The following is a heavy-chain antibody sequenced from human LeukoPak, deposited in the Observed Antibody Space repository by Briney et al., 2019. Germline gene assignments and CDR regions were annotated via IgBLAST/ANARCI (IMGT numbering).Heavy chain of an antibody. J-gene: IGHJ5*02. CDR2: INGRGDNT. D-gene: IGHD2/OR15-2a*01. CDR1: GVIISSYA. V-gene: IGHV3-23*01. CDR3: AKDRVSPGFNWFDP. Sequence: TGGSLRLSCAAPGVIISSYAMSWVRQAPGKGLEWVSAINGRGDNTYYADFVKGRFTISRDNSKSTVYLQMNSLRTEDTAVYYCAKDRVSPGFNWFDPWGQGTLVTVSS.